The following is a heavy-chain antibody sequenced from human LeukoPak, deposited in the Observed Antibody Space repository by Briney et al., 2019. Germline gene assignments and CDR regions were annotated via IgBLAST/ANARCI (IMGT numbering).Heavy chain of an antibody. V-gene: IGHV4-39*02. J-gene: IGHJ4*02. CDR2: MSYSGSA. Sequence: PSETLSLTCTVSGDSISSGSCYWGWIRQPPGKGLEWIGGMSYSGSAYYNPSLKSRVTISVDTSKNHISLKLTSVTAADTAVYYCAREGGPYRPLDYSGQGTLVTVAS. CDR3: AREGGPYRPLDY. CDR1: GDSISSGSCY.